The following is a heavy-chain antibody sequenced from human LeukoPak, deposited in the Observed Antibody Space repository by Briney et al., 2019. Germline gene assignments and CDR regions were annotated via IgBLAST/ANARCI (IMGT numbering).Heavy chain of an antibody. D-gene: IGHD2-15*01. CDR2: INHSGST. J-gene: IGHJ6*04. CDR3: ARGLRQVVAAPIYYYYGMDV. Sequence: PSETLSLTCAVYGGSFSGYYWSWIRQPPGKGLEWIGEINHSGSTNYNPSLKSRVTISVDTSKNHFSLKLSSVTAADTAVYYCARGLRQVVAAPIYYYYGMDVWGKGTTVTVSS. V-gene: IGHV4-34*01. CDR1: GGSFSGYY.